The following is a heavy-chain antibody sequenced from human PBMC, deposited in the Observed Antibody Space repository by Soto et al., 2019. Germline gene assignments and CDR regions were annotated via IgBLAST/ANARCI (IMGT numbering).Heavy chain of an antibody. Sequence: GGSLRLSCAASGFTFSSYGMHWVRQAPGKGLEWVAVISYDGSNKYYADSVKGRFTISRDNSKNTLYLQMNSLRAEDTAVYYCAKDKHSGYDRTFDYWGQGTLVTVSS. CDR3: AKDKHSGYDRTFDY. CDR2: ISYDGSNK. V-gene: IGHV3-30*18. D-gene: IGHD5-12*01. CDR1: GFTFSSYG. J-gene: IGHJ4*02.